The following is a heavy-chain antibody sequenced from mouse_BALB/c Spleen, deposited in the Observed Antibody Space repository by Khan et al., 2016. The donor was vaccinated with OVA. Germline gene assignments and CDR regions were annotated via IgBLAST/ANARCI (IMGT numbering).Heavy chain of an antibody. Sequence: EVALVESGGGLVQPGGSRKLSCAASGFTFSSFGMHWVRQAPEKGLEWVAYISSGSSTIYFADTVKGRFTISRDNPKNTLFLQMTSLRSEDTAMYYCAREDYGHWYFDVWGAGTTVTVSS. CDR2: ISSGSSTI. CDR1: GFTFSSFG. D-gene: IGHD1-1*02. V-gene: IGHV5-17*02. J-gene: IGHJ1*01. CDR3: AREDYGHWYFDV.